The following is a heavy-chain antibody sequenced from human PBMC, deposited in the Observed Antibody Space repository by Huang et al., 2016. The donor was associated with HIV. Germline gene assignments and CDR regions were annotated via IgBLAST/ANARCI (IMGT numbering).Heavy chain of an antibody. J-gene: IGHJ6*03. CDR3: ARGRSGYYQLYYYYYYIDV. Sequence: QLQLQESGPGLVKPSETLSLTCIVSGGSISRSNYYWDWIRQPPGKGLEWIGSVNYFGSTYQNPPLKSRVTVSVDTSKNQFSLKLSSVTAADTAVYYCARGRSGYYQLYYYYYYIDVWGKGTTVTVSS. CDR1: GGSISRSNYY. D-gene: IGHD3-3*01. V-gene: IGHV4-39*01. CDR2: VNYFGST.